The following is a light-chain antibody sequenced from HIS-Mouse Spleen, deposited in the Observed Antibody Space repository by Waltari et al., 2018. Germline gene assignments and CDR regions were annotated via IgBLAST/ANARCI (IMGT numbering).Light chain of an antibody. J-gene: IGLJ3*02. CDR2: KDS. Sequence: SYELTQPPSVSVSPGQTARITCSGDALPKQYAYWYQQKPGQAPVLVRYKDSERPAGIPERFSGSSSGTTVTLTMSGVQAEDEADYYCQSADSSGTYWVFGGGTKLTVL. V-gene: IGLV3-25*03. CDR3: QSADSSGTYWV. CDR1: ALPKQY.